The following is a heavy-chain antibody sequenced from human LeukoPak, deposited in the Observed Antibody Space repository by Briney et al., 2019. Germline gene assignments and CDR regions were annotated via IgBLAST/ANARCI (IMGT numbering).Heavy chain of an antibody. J-gene: IGHJ4*02. Sequence: PGGSPGLSCAASGFTFITYWMHWVRQAPGKGLVWVSSINSDGSTTTYADSVKGRFTISRDNAKNMVYLQMNSLRAEDTAVYYCARAFGSGSQVINYFDFWGQGTLVTVPS. CDR3: ARAFGSGSQVINYFDF. CDR2: INSDGSTT. D-gene: IGHD3-10*01. CDR1: GFTFITYW. V-gene: IGHV3-74*01.